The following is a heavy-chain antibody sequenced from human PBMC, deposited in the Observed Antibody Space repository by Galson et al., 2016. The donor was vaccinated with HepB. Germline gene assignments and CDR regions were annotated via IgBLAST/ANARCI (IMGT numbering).Heavy chain of an antibody. CDR3: AVARFLEWFTFDS. V-gene: IGHV3-23*01. J-gene: IGHJ4*02. CDR2: ISGNGGSI. CDR1: GLTFSSYA. D-gene: IGHD3-3*01. Sequence: SLRLSCAASGLTFSSYAMSWVRQTPGKGLEWVSAISGNGGSIYNADSVKGRFAISRDNSKNTLHLQMNSRRAEDTAVYYCAVARFLEWFTFDSWGQGTLVTVSS.